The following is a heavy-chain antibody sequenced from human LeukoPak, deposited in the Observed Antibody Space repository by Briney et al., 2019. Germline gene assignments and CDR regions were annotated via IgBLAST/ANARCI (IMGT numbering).Heavy chain of an antibody. V-gene: IGHV3-21*01. CDR2: ISSSSYI. Sequence: GGSLRLSCAASGFTFSSYSMNWVRQAPGKGLEWVSSISSSSYIYYADSVKGRFTISRDNAKNSLYLQMNSLRAEDTAVYYCARDDDYGSRGDYWGQGTLVTVSS. CDR1: GFTFSSYS. CDR3: ARDDDYGSRGDY. D-gene: IGHD3-10*01. J-gene: IGHJ4*02.